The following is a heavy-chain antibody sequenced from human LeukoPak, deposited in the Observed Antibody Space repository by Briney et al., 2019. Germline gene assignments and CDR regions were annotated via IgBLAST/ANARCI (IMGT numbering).Heavy chain of an antibody. J-gene: IGHJ4*02. V-gene: IGHV3-23*01. Sequence: GGTLRLSCAASGFTFSTYAMSWVRKAPGKGLEWVSVISGSGGSTFYADSVKGRFTISRDNSKDTLYLQMNSLRAEDTAVYYCAKDYRPHDFWSGLVSYWGQGTLVTVSS. CDR3: AKDYRPHDFWSGLVSY. CDR1: GFTFSTYA. CDR2: ISGSGGST. D-gene: IGHD3-3*01.